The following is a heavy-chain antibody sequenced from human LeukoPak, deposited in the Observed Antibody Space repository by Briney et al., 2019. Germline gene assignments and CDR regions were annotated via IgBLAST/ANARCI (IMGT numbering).Heavy chain of an antibody. J-gene: IGHJ4*02. V-gene: IGHV4-38-2*02. CDR1: GYSISSGYY. Sequence: PSETLSLTCTVSGYSISSGYYWGWIRQPPGKGLEGIGSIYHSGSTYYNPSLKSRVTISVDTSKNQFSLKLSSVTAADTAVYYCARADIVVVPAAFFDYWGQGTLVTVSS. CDR3: ARADIVVVPAAFFDY. D-gene: IGHD2-2*01. CDR2: IYHSGST.